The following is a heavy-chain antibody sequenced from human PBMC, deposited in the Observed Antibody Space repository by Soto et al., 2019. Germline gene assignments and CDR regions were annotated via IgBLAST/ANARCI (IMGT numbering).Heavy chain of an antibody. Sequence: PGGSLRLACAASGFTFSSYAMSWVRQAPGKGLEWVSAISGSGGSTYYADSVKGRFTISRDNSKNTLYLQMNSLRAEDTAVYYCWRLQPEKRPSVYYYGMDVWGQGTTVTVSS. V-gene: IGHV3-23*01. D-gene: IGHD4-4*01. CDR2: ISGSGGST. CDR1: GFTFSSYA. J-gene: IGHJ6*02. CDR3: WRLQPEKRPSVYYYGMDV.